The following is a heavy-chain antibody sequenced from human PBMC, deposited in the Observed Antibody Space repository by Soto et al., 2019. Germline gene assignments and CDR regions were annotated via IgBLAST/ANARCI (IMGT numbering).Heavy chain of an antibody. CDR1: GFTFSSYS. CDR3: ARDDYDFWSGLSYGMDV. CDR2: ISGSSSYI. D-gene: IGHD3-3*01. J-gene: IGHJ6*02. V-gene: IGHV3-21*01. Sequence: GPLGLACAASGFTFSSYSLSWVRQAPGKGLEWVSSISGSSSYIYYADSVKGRFTSSRDNAKNSLYLQMNSLRAEDTAVYYRARDDYDFWSGLSYGMDVWGQGTTVTVYS.